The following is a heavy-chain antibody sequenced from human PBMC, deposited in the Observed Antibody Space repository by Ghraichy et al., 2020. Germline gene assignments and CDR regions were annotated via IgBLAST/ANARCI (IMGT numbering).Heavy chain of an antibody. CDR2: INGGGSST. J-gene: IGHJ4*02. D-gene: IGHD5-24*01. V-gene: IGHV3-74*01. CDR1: GFTFSSCW. CDR3: ARVAQDGYNLLYS. Sequence: GESLNISCAASGFTFSSCWMHRVRQAPGKGLVWVSRINGGGSSTNYADSVKGRFTISRDNAKNRLYLQMNSLRVEDTAVYYCARVAQDGYNLLYSWGQGTLVTVSS.